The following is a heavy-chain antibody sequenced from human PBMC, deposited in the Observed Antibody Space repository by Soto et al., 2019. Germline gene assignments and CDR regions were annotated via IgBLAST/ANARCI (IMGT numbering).Heavy chain of an antibody. V-gene: IGHV4-59*03. CDR3: AGKHKSGSFNWFDP. J-gene: IGHJ5*02. Sequence: SETLSLTCTFSGSSIIGYYWTWIRQSPERGLEWIGYIHYSGSANYNPSLNSRLTMSVDRSKSQFSMKLASVTAADTAVYYCAGKHKSGSFNWFDPWGQGTLVTVSS. CDR2: IHYSGSA. D-gene: IGHD3-22*01. CDR1: GSSIIGYY.